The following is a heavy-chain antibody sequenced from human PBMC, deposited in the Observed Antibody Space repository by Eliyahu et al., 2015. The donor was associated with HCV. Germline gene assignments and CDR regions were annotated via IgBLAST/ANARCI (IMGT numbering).Heavy chain of an antibody. Sequence: EVQLVESGGDLVQPGGSLRLSCAASGFTFSSYWMTWVRQPPGKGLEWVAKINQDGSEKYYVDSVKGRFTISRDNAKISLYLQMNTLRTEDTAVYYCATSRSLDYWGQGTLVSVSS. CDR2: INQDGSEK. J-gene: IGHJ4*02. D-gene: IGHD1-26*01. CDR3: ATSRSLDY. V-gene: IGHV3-7*01. CDR1: GFTFSSYW.